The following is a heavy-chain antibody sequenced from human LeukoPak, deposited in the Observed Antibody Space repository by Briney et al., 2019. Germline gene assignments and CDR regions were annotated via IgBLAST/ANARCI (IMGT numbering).Heavy chain of an antibody. D-gene: IGHD1-26*01. CDR2: INSDGSST. J-gene: IGHJ4*02. Sequence: PGGSLRLSCAASGFTFSSYWMHWVRQAPGKGLVWVSRINSDGSSTTYADSVKGRFTISRDNAMNTLYLQMNSLRAEDTAVYYCAREYSGSYGSFDYWGQGTLVTVSS. CDR3: AREYSGSYGSFDY. CDR1: GFTFSSYW. V-gene: IGHV3-74*01.